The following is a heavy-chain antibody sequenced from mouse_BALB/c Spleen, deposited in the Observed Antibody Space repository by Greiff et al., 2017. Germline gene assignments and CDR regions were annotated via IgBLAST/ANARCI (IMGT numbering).Heavy chain of an antibody. CDR1: GFTFSSYA. V-gene: IGHV5-6-5*01. CDR2: ISSGGST. J-gene: IGHJ4*01. CDR3: ARGQDYYAMDY. Sequence: EVKVEESGGGLVKPGGSLKLSCAASGFTFSSYAMSWVRQTPEKRLEWVASISSGGSTYYPDSVMGRFTISRDNARNILYLQMSSLRSEDTAMYYCARGQDYYAMDYWGQGTSVTVSS.